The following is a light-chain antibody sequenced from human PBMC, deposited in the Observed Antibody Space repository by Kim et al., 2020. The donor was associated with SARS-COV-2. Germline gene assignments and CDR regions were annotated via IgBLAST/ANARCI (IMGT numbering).Light chain of an antibody. CDR1: QSFTSK. CDR2: DTS. CDR3: QQYYSWPLT. J-gene: IGKJ4*01. Sequence: VSPGERAPLSCRASQSFTSKLAWFQQKPGRAPRLLIYDTSTRATGIPARFSGSGSGTEFTLTISSLQSEDFAVYYCQQYYSWPLTFGGGTKVDIK. V-gene: IGKV3-15*01.